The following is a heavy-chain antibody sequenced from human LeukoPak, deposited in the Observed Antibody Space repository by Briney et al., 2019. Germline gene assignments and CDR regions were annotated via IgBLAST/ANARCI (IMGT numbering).Heavy chain of an antibody. CDR3: ARRAGGYSHPYDY. V-gene: IGHV3-23*01. D-gene: IGHD4-23*01. CDR1: GFTFSSYA. Sequence: GRSLRLSCAASGFTFSSYAMSWVRQAPGKGLEWVSAISGSGGSTYYADYVKGRFTISRDNSKNTLYLQMNSLRAEDTAVYYCARRAGGYSHPYDYWGQGILVTVSS. J-gene: IGHJ4*02. CDR2: ISGSGGST.